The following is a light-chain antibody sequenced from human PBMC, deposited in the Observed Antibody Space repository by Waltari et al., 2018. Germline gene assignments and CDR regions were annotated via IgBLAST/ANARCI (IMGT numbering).Light chain of an antibody. CDR2: DAS. V-gene: IGKV3-11*01. CDR3: QQRSNWPPGRT. CDR1: QSLDNY. J-gene: IGKJ4*01. Sequence: EIVLTQSPATLSLSPGERATLSCRANQSLDNYLAWYQQKPGLTPRLLIFDASNRATGVPVRFSGSGSGTDFTLTINSLEPEDFAVYYCQQRSNWPPGRTFGGGTKVEV.